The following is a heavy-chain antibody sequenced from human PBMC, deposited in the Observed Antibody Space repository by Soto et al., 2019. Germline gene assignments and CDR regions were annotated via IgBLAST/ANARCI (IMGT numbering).Heavy chain of an antibody. D-gene: IGHD1-26*01. CDR2: INPASGHT. J-gene: IGHJ6*02. V-gene: IGHV1-3*01. CDR1: GYTFTTYA. CDR3: GRSVVGATGEILYNAMDV. Sequence: GASVKVSCKASGYTFTTYALHWVRQAPGQRPEWMGWINPASGHTKYSKKFQDRVTITRDTSASTGYMELSSLRSEDTVVYYCGRSVVGATGEILYNAMDVWGQGTTVTVSS.